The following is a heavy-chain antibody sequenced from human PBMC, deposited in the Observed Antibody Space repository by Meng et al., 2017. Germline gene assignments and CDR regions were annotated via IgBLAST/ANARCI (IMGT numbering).Heavy chain of an antibody. CDR1: GGTFSSYA. D-gene: IGHD2-15*01. CDR2: IIPIFATA. V-gene: IGHV1-69*01. Sequence: VRGGAWVNNPGSLAKVSRTASGGTFSSYALSWVRQAPGQGLEWMGGIIPIFATANYAQKFQGRVTITADESTSTAYLALRRLRSEDTAVYYCAKEVDNWFDPWGQGTLVTVSS. J-gene: IGHJ5*02. CDR3: AKEVDNWFDP.